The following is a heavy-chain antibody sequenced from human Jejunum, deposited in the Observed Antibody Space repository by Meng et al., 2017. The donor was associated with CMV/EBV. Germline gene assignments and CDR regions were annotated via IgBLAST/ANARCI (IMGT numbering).Heavy chain of an antibody. V-gene: IGHV3-23*01. CDR3: AKPVAVAGTKYFDY. CDR1: GFGYSDCA. J-gene: IGHJ4*02. Sequence: ASGFGYSDCAMSCARQPPGKGLDGVSGITGLGHLTYSADSVKGRFTISRDNSKNTLYLQMNSLRAEDTAVYYCAKPVAVAGTKYFDYWGQGALVTVSS. D-gene: IGHD6-19*01. CDR2: ITGLGHLT.